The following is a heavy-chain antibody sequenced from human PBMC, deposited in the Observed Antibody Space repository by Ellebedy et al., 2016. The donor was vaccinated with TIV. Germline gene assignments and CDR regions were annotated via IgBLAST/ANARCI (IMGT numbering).Heavy chain of an antibody. J-gene: IGHJ6*02. CDR3: ARVRRGSSGMDV. Sequence: ASVKVSCKASGYTFTANYVHWVRQAPGQGLEWMGWINPDSGVTNFAQKFQGRVTMTRDTSVNPAYMELSRLESDDTAVYYCARVRRGSSGMDVWGQGTTVTVS. CDR2: INPDSGVT. CDR1: GYTFTANY. D-gene: IGHD6-13*01. V-gene: IGHV1-2*02.